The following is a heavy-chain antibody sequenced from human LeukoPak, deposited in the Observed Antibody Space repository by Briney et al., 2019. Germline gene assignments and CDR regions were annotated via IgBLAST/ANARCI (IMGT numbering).Heavy chain of an antibody. CDR3: ARTNYDFWSGYGTWFDP. D-gene: IGHD3-3*01. CDR2: IYYSGST. Sequence: SETLSLTCTVSGGSISSYYWSWIRQPPGKGLGWIGYIYYSGSTNYNPSLKSRVTISVDTSKNQFSLKLSSVTAADTAVYCCARTNYDFWSGYGTWFDPWGQGTLVTVSS. CDR1: GGSISSYY. V-gene: IGHV4-59*08. J-gene: IGHJ5*02.